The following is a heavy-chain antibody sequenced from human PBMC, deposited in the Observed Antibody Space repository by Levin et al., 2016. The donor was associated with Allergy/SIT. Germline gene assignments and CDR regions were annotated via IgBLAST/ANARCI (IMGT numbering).Heavy chain of an antibody. CDR3: ARHSPSTSCYCHWFDP. D-gene: IGHD2-2*01. CDR2: IDPSDSYT. J-gene: IGHJ5*02. V-gene: IGHV5-10-1*01. Sequence: SCKGSGYSFTSYWISWVRQMPGKGLEWMGRIDPSDSYTNYSPSFQGHVTISADKSISTAYLQWSSLKASDTAMYYCARHSPSTSCYCHWFDPWGQGTLVTVSS. CDR1: GYSFTSYW.